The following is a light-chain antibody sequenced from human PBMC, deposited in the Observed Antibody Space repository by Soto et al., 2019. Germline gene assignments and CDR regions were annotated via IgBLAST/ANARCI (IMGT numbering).Light chain of an antibody. Sequence: DIVLMQSPGTLSLSPGERATLSCRASQNVRNTYLAWYQQKAGQAPRLLIYAASSRATGIPDRFSGSGSGTDFTLTITGLEPEDFAVYYCQQYGSSPDLITFGPGTKVDIK. CDR2: AAS. V-gene: IGKV3-20*01. J-gene: IGKJ3*01. CDR3: QQYGSSPDLIT. CDR1: QNVRNTY.